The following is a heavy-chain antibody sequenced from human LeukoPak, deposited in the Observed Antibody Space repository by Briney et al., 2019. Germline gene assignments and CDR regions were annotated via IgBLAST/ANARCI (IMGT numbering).Heavy chain of an antibody. D-gene: IGHD3-10*01. V-gene: IGHV4-34*01. J-gene: IGHJ4*02. CDR3: ARLVLWFGELFPASPYYFDY. CDR2: INHSGST. Sequence: SETLSLTCAVYDGSFSGYYWSWIRQPPGKGLEWIGEINHSGSTNYNPSLKSRVTISLDTSKSQFSLKLSSVTAADTAVYYCARLVLWFGELFPASPYYFDYWGQGTLVTVSS. CDR1: DGSFSGYY.